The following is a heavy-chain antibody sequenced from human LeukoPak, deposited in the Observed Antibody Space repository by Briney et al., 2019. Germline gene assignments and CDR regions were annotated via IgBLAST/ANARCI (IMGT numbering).Heavy chain of an antibody. J-gene: IGHJ5*02. CDR3: AREAGTVVIGRFDP. V-gene: IGHV3-30*02. CDR2: IQFDGINI. CDR1: GIRFSGSC. D-gene: IGHD2-15*01. Sequence: TGGSLRLSCAASGIRFSGSCMHWVRQPPGKGLEWVAFIQFDGINIKYADSVKGRFTISRDNSKNTVWLQMNSLTTDDTAVYYCAREAGTVVIGRFDPWGQGTLVTVSS.